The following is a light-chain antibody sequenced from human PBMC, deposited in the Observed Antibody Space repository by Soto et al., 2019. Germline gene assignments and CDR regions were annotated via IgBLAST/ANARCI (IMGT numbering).Light chain of an antibody. Sequence: QSALTQPASVSGSPGQSITISCSGSTSDIGGYNYVSWYQHHPGNVTKVMIYEVSNRPSGVYNRFSGSKSGNTASLTISGLQAEDEADYYCSSYTSSSTLVFGGGTKVTVL. CDR2: EVS. CDR3: SSYTSSSTLV. J-gene: IGLJ3*02. V-gene: IGLV2-14*01. CDR1: TSDIGGYNY.